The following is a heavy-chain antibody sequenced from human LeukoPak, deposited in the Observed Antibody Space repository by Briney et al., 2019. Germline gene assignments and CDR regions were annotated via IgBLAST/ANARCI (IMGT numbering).Heavy chain of an antibody. CDR1: GASISSYY. CDR3: ARQSVAGTMADY. CDR2: IYYSGST. D-gene: IGHD6-19*01. V-gene: IGHV4-59*08. J-gene: IGHJ4*02. Sequence: SDTLSLTRTVSGASISSYYWSWIRQPPGKGLEWLGYIYYSGSTNYNPSLKSRVTISVDTSKNQFSLKLSSVTAADTAVYYCARQSVAGTMADYWGQGTLVTVSS.